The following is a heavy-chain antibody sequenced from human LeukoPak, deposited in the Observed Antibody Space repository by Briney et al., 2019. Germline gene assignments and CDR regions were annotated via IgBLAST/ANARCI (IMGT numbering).Heavy chain of an antibody. CDR3: ASGVVAANNFDY. J-gene: IGHJ4*02. CDR1: GFTFDDYG. V-gene: IGHV3-20*04. CDR2: INWNGGST. D-gene: IGHD2-15*01. Sequence: PGGSLGLSCATSGFTFDDYGMSWVRQAPGKGLEWVSGINWNGGSTGYADSVKGRFSISRDNAKNALYLQMNSLRAEDTALYYCASGVVAANNFDYWGQGTLVTVSS.